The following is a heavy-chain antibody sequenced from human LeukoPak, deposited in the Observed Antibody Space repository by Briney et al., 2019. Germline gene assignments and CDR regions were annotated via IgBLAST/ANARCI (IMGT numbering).Heavy chain of an antibody. CDR2: VNHSGST. CDR3: ARGGYSYGYGY. D-gene: IGHD5-18*01. CDR1: GGSFSDYY. Sequence: TSETLSLTCAVYGGSFSDYYWSWIRQPPGKGLEWIGEVNHSGSTNYNPSLKSRVTISVDTSKNQFSLKLSSVIAADTAVYYCARGGYSYGYGYWGQGNLVTVSS. J-gene: IGHJ4*02. V-gene: IGHV4-34*01.